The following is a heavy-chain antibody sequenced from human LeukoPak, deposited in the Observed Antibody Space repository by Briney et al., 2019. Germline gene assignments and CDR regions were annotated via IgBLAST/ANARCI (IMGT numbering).Heavy chain of an antibody. CDR3: ARGNSGTFDY. CDR2: INSDESSI. V-gene: IGHV3-74*01. CDR1: GFTFSTSW. Sequence: GGSLRLSCAASGFTFSTSWMHWVRQAPGKGLVWVSRINSDESSIRYADSVKGRFTISRDNDKNTLYLQMNSLRAEDTAVYYCARGNSGTFDYWGQGTLVTVSS. D-gene: IGHD1-26*01. J-gene: IGHJ4*02.